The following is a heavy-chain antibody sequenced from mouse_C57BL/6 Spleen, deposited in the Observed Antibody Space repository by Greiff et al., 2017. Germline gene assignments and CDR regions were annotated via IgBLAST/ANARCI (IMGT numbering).Heavy chain of an antibody. CDR3: ARALFVTTVAAGFAY. V-gene: IGHV1-42*01. CDR1: GYSFTGYY. J-gene: IGHJ3*01. D-gene: IGHD1-1*01. CDR2: INPSTGGT. Sequence: EVQLQQSGPELVKPGASVKISCKASGYSFTGYYMNWVKQSPEKSLEWIGEINPSTGGTTYNQKFKAKATLTVDKSSSTAYLQLMSLTSEDSAVYYCARALFVTTVAAGFAYWGQGTLVTVSA.